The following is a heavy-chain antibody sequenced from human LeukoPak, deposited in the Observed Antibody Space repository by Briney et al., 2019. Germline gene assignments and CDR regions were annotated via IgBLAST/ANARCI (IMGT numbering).Heavy chain of an antibody. Sequence: GGSLRLSCATSGFTFSSCAMSWVRQAPGKGLEWVSGISGDGGRTYYVDSVKGRFSISRDSSKNTLYLEMNNLRADDTAVYYCGKYLRYSSGYIDYWGQGTLVTVSS. D-gene: IGHD6-25*01. J-gene: IGHJ4*02. CDR2: ISGDGGRT. CDR1: GFTFSSCA. V-gene: IGHV3-23*01. CDR3: GKYLRYSSGYIDY.